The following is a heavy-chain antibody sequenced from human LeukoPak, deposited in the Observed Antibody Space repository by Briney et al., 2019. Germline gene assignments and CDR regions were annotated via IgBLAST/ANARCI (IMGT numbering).Heavy chain of an antibody. Sequence: SETLSLTCTVFGASISSHYWSWIRQSPGKGLEWIGDIYSSGGTNYRASLDSRVTISLDTSKSQFSLKLRSVTAADTAVYYCARGSERRGWIAPWGQGTLVTVSS. CDR3: ARGSERRGWIAP. V-gene: IGHV4-59*11. CDR2: IYSSGGT. CDR1: GASISSHY. D-gene: IGHD1-1*01. J-gene: IGHJ5*02.